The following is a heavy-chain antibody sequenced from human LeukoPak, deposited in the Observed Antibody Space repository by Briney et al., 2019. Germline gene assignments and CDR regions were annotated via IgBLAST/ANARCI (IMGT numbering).Heavy chain of an antibody. CDR1: GFTVSSNY. Sequence: GGSLRLSCAASGFTVSSNYMSWVRQAPGKGLEWVSVIYSGGSTYYADSVKGRFTISRDNSKNTLYLQMNSLRAEDTAVYYCARVRAVAVPWDAFDIWGQGTMVTVSS. V-gene: IGHV3-53*01. CDR3: ARVRAVAVPWDAFDI. CDR2: IYSGGST. J-gene: IGHJ3*02. D-gene: IGHD6-19*01.